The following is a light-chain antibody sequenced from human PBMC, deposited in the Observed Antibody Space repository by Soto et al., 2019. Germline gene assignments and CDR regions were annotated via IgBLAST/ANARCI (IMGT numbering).Light chain of an antibody. V-gene: IGKV3-11*01. CDR3: QQRSNWPPVIT. CDR1: QSFSSY. CDR2: DAS. Sequence: EIVLTQSPATLSLSPGERATLSCRASQSFSSYLAWYQQKPGQAPRLLIYDASKRATGIPARFSGRGSGTDFTLNISSLKHEDFAVYYCQQRSNWPPVITFGQGTRLEIK. J-gene: IGKJ5*01.